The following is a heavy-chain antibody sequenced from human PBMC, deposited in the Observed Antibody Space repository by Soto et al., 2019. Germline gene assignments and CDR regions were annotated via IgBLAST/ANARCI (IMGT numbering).Heavy chain of an antibody. CDR3: GRPTYYYDSSGPPAY. D-gene: IGHD3-22*01. CDR1: GFTFSSYS. V-gene: IGHV3-48*01. J-gene: IGHJ4*02. CDR2: ISSSNTI. Sequence: AGGSLRLSCVASGFTFSSYSMNWVRQAPGKGLEWVSYISSSNTIFYTDSVKGRFTVSRDNAKNSLYLQMNSLRAEDTAVYYCGRPTYYYDSSGPPAYWGQGTLVTVSS.